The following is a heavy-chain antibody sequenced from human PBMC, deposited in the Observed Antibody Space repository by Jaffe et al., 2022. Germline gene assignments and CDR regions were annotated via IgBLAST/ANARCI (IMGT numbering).Heavy chain of an antibody. D-gene: IGHD6-19*01. Sequence: QVQLVGSGGGVVQPGGSLRLSCAASGLTLSSCGMVWARQAPGKGLEWVAFIRYDGNSKAYADSVKGRFTISRDDSKNTLYLQMNSLTTEDTAVYFCAKRPVAGSGRFYHFEYWGLGTLVTVSS. CDR2: IRYDGNSK. V-gene: IGHV3-30*02. J-gene: IGHJ4*02. CDR3: AKRPVAGSGRFYHFEY. CDR1: GLTLSSCG.